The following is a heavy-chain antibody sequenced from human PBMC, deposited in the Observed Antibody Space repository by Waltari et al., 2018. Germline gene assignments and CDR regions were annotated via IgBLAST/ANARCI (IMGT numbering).Heavy chain of an antibody. V-gene: IGHV4-39*01. Sequence: QLQLQESGPGLVKPSETLSLTCTVSGGSISSISYYWGWIRQPPGKGLEWIGSIYYSGSTYYNPSLKSRVTISVDTSKNQFSLKLSSVTAADTAVYYCARQWLVYAFDIWGQGTMVIVSS. J-gene: IGHJ3*02. CDR1: GGSISSISYY. CDR2: IYYSGST. CDR3: ARQWLVYAFDI. D-gene: IGHD6-19*01.